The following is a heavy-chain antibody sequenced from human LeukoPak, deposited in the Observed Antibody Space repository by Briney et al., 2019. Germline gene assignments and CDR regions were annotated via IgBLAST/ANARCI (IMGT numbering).Heavy chain of an antibody. CDR2: INHSGST. J-gene: IGHJ4*02. CDR1: GGSISSSY. D-gene: IGHD1-26*01. CDR3: ARRDGSSYYFDY. V-gene: IGHV4-34*01. Sequence: SETLSLTCTVSGGSISSSYWSWIRQPPGKGLEWIGEINHSGSTNYNPSLKSRVTISVDTSKNQFSLKLSSVTAADTAVYYCARRDGSSYYFDYWGQGTLVTVSS.